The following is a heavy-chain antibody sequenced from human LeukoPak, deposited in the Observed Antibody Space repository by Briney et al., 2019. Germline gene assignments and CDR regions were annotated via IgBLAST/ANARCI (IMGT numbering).Heavy chain of an antibody. Sequence: SETLSLTCTVSGGSVSSGSYYWSWIRQPPGKGLEWIGYIYYSGSTNYNPSLKSRVTISVDTSKNQFSLKLSSVTAADTAVYYCARDRLVVTYYYDSSGRGAHWFDPWGQGTLVTVSS. CDR3: ARDRLVVTYYYDSSGRGAHWFDP. CDR2: IYYSGST. D-gene: IGHD3-22*01. J-gene: IGHJ5*02. CDR1: GGSVSSGSYY. V-gene: IGHV4-61*01.